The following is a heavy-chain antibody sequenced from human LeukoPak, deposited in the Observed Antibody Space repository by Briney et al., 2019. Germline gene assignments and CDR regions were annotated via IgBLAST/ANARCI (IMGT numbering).Heavy chain of an antibody. J-gene: IGHJ4*02. V-gene: IGHV3-23*01. D-gene: IGHD3/OR15-3a*01. Sequence: GGSLRLSCAASQFTFTTYAMSWVRQAPGRGLEWVSSIGDSGVPTYYADSVKGRFTISRDNSQNTLYLQMNGLGADDTAVYYCAKVATWTYFDSWGQGTLVTVSS. CDR3: AKVATWTYFDS. CDR1: QFTFTTYA. CDR2: IGDSGVPT.